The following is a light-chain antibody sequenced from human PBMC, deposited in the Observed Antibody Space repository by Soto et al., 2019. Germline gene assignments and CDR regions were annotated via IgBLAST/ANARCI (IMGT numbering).Light chain of an antibody. CDR2: EDN. Sequence: NFMLTQPHSVSESPGKTVTISCTGSSGSIASNYVQWYQQRPGSAPTTVIYEDNQRPSGVPDRFSGSIDSSSNSASLTISGLNTEDEADYYCPSYDSSKPWVFVGGTKLTV. CDR3: PSYDSSKPWV. CDR1: SGSIASNY. J-gene: IGLJ3*02. V-gene: IGLV6-57*02.